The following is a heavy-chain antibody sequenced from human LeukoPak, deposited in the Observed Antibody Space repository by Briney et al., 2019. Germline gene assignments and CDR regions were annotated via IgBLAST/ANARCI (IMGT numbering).Heavy chain of an antibody. CDR1: GGSLSGHY. CDR3: TKNSWFDP. Sequence: SETLSLTCGVSGGSLSGHYWSWIRQPPGKGLEWIGEISHSGSTNYNPSFSSRITISIDMSNNQLSLKLTSVTAADTAFYYCTKNSWFDPWGQGTLVTVSS. CDR2: ISHSGST. J-gene: IGHJ5*02. V-gene: IGHV4-34*01.